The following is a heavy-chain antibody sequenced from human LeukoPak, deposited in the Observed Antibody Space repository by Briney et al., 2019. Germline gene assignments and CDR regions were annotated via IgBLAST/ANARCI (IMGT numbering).Heavy chain of an antibody. D-gene: IGHD3-10*01. V-gene: IGHV4-30-2*01. Sequence: SETLSLTCAVSGGSISSGGYSWSWIRQPPGKGLEWIGYIYHSGSTYYNPSLKSRVTISVDRSKNQFSLKLSSVTAADTAVYYCARATAMVRGVIPLFEYWGQGTLVTGSS. CDR3: ARATAMVRGVIPLFEY. CDR1: GGSISSGGYS. CDR2: IYHSGST. J-gene: IGHJ4*02.